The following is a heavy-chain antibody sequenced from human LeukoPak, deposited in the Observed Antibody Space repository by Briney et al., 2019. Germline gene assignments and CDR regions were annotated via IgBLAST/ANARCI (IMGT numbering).Heavy chain of an antibody. D-gene: IGHD3-3*01. CDR1: GYRFTNYW. V-gene: IGHV5-51*01. CDR3: ARGPWEGTKTIFGVVDYYYYMDV. Sequence: GESLKISCKGSGYRFTNYWIAWVRQMPGKGLEWVGIIYPGDSESRYSPSFQGQVPVSADKSISTAYLQWDSLKASDTAMYYCARGPWEGTKTIFGVVDYYYYMDVWGKGTTVTVSS. CDR2: IYPGDSES. J-gene: IGHJ6*03.